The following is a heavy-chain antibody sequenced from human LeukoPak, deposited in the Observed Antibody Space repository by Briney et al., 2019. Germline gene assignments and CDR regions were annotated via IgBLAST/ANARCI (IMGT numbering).Heavy chain of an antibody. CDR1: GFTFSSYG. CDR2: ISYGGSNQ. CDR3: AKGEQYSSAWYHSSGDY. Sequence: GGSLRLSCAASGFTFSSYGMHWVRQAPGKGLEWMAVISYGGSNQYYADSVKGRFSISRDNAKNTVYLQMNSLGAEDTAVYYCAKGEQYSSAWYHSSGDYWGQGTLVTVSS. J-gene: IGHJ4*02. D-gene: IGHD6-19*01. V-gene: IGHV3-30*18.